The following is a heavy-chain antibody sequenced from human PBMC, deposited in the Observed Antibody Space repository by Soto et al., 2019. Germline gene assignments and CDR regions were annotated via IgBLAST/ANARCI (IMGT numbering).Heavy chain of an antibody. J-gene: IGHJ4*02. CDR2: MHPNSGNT. CDR3: ARIFSKWGSSAFDY. V-gene: IGHV1-8*01. CDR1: GYTFTSYD. D-gene: IGHD6-6*01. Sequence: QVQLVQSGAEVKKPGASVKVSCKASGYTFTSYDINWVRQATGQGLEWMGWMHPNSGNTGYAQKFQGRVTMTRNTSISTAYMELSSLRSEDTAVYYCARIFSKWGSSAFDYWGQGTLVTVSS.